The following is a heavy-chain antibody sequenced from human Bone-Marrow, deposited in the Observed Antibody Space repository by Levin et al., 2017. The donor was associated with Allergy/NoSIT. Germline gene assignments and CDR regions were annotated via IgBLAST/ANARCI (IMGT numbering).Heavy chain of an antibody. Sequence: GESLKISCAASGFTFGSYAMSWVRQAPGKGLEWVSGITATGGTTYYADSVKGRFTISRDNSKKMLSLEMNSLRAEDTAVFYCAKHTSSHYFFYCFDVWGKGTTVTVSS. J-gene: IGHJ6*03. CDR1: GFTFGSYA. D-gene: IGHD2-2*01. CDR2: ITATGGTT. V-gene: IGHV3-23*01. CDR3: AKHTSSHYFFYCFDV.